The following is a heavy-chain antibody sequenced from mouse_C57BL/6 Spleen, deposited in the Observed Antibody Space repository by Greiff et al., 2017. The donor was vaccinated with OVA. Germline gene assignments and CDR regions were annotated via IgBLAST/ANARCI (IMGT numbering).Heavy chain of an antibody. V-gene: IGHV14-4*01. D-gene: IGHD1-1*01. Sequence: EVKLQQSGAELVRPGASVKLSCTASGFNIKDDYMHWVKQRPEQGLEWIGWIDPENGDTEYASKFQGKATITADTSSNTAYLQLSSLTSEDTAVYYCTSDYYGSSHYYAMDYWGQGTSVTVSS. CDR1: GFNIKDDY. J-gene: IGHJ4*01. CDR3: TSDYYGSSHYYAMDY. CDR2: IDPENGDT.